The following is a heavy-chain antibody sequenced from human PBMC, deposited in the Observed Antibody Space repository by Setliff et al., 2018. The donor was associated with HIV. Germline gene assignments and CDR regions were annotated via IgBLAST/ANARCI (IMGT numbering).Heavy chain of an antibody. Sequence: ASVKVSCKASGYSFTYYYIHWVRQAPGQGLEWMGWINPKSDGTNYAQKFQGWITMTRDTSISTAYMELSRLRSDGTAVYYCARGMDYYDTSGYYQYYFDYWGQGTLVTVSS. CDR1: GYSFTYYY. D-gene: IGHD3-22*01. CDR3: ARGMDYYDTSGYYQYYFDY. V-gene: IGHV1-2*04. CDR2: INPKSDGT. J-gene: IGHJ4*02.